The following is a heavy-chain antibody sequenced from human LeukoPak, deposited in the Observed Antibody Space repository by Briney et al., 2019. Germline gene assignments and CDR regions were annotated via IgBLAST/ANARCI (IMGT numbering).Heavy chain of an antibody. Sequence: SVKVTCKATGGSFRSFPISWVRQAPGQGLEWMGAIIPVSGTGNYAQKFQGRATITTDEATSTAFMELRGVGSEDTAMYFCARDARGGATVRGVTGDAFDTWGQGTMVTVSA. CDR1: GGSFRSFP. D-gene: IGHD3-10*01. CDR3: ARDARGGATVRGVTGDAFDT. J-gene: IGHJ3*02. V-gene: IGHV1-69*05. CDR2: IIPVSGTG.